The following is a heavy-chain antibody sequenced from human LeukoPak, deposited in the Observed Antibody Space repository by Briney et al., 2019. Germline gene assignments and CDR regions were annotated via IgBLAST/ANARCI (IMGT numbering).Heavy chain of an antibody. J-gene: IGHJ4*02. CDR3: ARIVGARSYFDY. Sequence: SETLSLTCTVSGGSISSYYWSWIRQPPGKGLEWIGYIYYSGSTNYNPSLKSRVTTSVDTSKNQFSLKLSSVTAADTAVYYCARIVGARSYFDYWGQGTLVTVSS. CDR2: IYYSGST. CDR1: GGSISSYY. V-gene: IGHV4-59*01. D-gene: IGHD1-26*01.